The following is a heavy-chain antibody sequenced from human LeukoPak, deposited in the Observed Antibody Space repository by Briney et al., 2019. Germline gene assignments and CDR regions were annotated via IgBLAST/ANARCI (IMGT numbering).Heavy chain of an antibody. Sequence: GGSLRLSCAASGFTVSSNYMSWVRQAPGKGLEWVSVIYSGGSTYYADSVKGRFTISRDNSKNTLYLQMNSLRAEDTAVYYCSYDSSGSHYFDYWGQGTLVTVSS. CDR2: IYSGGST. J-gene: IGHJ4*02. CDR1: GFTVSSNY. V-gene: IGHV3-53*01. CDR3: SYDSSGSHYFDY. D-gene: IGHD3-22*01.